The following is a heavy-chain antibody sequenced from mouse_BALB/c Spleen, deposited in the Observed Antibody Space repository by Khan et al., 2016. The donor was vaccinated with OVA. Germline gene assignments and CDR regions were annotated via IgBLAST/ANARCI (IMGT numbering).Heavy chain of an antibody. CDR2: ISSSDST. J-gene: IGHJ2*01. D-gene: IGHD2-14*01. CDR1: GDSITSGY. CDR3: ARGNYRYDGYFDY. V-gene: IGHV3-8*02. Sequence: EVQLQESGPSLVKPSQTLSLTCSVTGDSITSGYWNWIRKFPGNKLEYMGYISSSDSTFYNPSLNSRISITRDTSKNQYSLQLNSVTTEDTATYYCARGNYRYDGYFDYWGQGTTLTVSS.